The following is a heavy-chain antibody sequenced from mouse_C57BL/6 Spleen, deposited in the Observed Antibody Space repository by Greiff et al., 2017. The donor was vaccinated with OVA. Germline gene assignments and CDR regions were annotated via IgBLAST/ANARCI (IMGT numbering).Heavy chain of an antibody. CDR3: ARGATVVADYAMDY. Sequence: VQLQQSGAELVKPGASVKISCKASGYAFSSYWMNWVKQRPGKGLEWIGQIYPGDGDTNYNGKFKGKATLTADKSSSTAYMQLSSLTSEESAVYFCARGATVVADYAMDYWGQGTSVTVSS. J-gene: IGHJ4*01. D-gene: IGHD1-1*01. V-gene: IGHV1-80*01. CDR1: GYAFSSYW. CDR2: IYPGDGDT.